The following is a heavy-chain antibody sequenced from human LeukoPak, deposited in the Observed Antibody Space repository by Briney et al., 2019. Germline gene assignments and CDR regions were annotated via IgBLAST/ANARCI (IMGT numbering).Heavy chain of an antibody. V-gene: IGHV4-4*02. D-gene: IGHD3-22*01. J-gene: IGHJ3*01. CDR3: VTDRSSYTMKAFDF. CDR1: GGSISNDNW. Sequence: SETLSLTCAVSGGSISNDNWWSWVRQPPGKGLEWIGEIYHSGSTNYNPSLKSRVTISVDKSKNHFSLKLNSVTAADTAVYYCVTDRSSYTMKAFDFWGQGTMVTVSS. CDR2: IYHSGST.